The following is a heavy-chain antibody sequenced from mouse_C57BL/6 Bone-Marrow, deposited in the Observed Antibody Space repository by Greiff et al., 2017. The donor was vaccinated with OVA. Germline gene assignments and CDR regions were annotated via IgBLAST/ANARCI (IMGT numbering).Heavy chain of an antibody. CDR1: GFSLTSYG. J-gene: IGHJ2*01. V-gene: IGHV2-2*01. CDR2: IWSGGST. D-gene: IGHD1-1*01. Sequence: QVHVKQSGPGLVQPSQSLSITCTVSGFSLTSYGVHWVRQSPGKGLEWLGVIWSGGSTDYNAAFISRLSISKDNSKSQVFFKMNSLQADDTAIYYCARTTVVAPYYFDYWGQGTTLTVSS. CDR3: ARTTVVAPYYFDY.